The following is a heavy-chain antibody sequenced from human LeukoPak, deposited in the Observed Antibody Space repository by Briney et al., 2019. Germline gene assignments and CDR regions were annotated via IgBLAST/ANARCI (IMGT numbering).Heavy chain of an antibody. D-gene: IGHD1-20*01. CDR2: VYYSENT. Sequence: PSETLSLTCRVSGVSISGYYWSWIRQPPGQELEWIGYVYYSENTKYNPSLESRVTISLDTSKNQCSRRLNSVTTADTAVYFCTRRVAITGTPKAYFDYWGQGILVTVSS. CDR3: TRRVAITGTPKAYFDY. V-gene: IGHV4-59*08. CDR1: GVSISGYY. J-gene: IGHJ4*02.